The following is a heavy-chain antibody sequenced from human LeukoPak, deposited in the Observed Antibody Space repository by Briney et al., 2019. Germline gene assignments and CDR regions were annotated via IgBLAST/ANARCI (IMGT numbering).Heavy chain of an antibody. CDR3: ARDARPLITMVRGPYDY. J-gene: IGHJ4*02. CDR2: INPSGGST. V-gene: IGHV1-46*03. D-gene: IGHD3-10*01. Sequence: ASVKVSCKASGYTFTSYYMHWVRQAPGQGLEWMGIINPSGGSTSYAQKCQGRVTITRDTSTSTVYMELSRLRSEDTAVYYCARDARPLITMVRGPYDYWGQGPLVTVSS. CDR1: GYTFTSYY.